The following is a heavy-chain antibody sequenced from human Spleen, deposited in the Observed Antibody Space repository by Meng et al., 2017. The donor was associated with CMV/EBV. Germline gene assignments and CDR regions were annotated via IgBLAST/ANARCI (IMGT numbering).Heavy chain of an antibody. CDR1: GLTFSSYS. D-gene: IGHD5-24*01. Sequence: LSLTCAASGLTFSSYSMSWVRQAPGKGLEWLSVLYSGGTTYYADSVKGRFTISRDNSKNTLYLQMNSLRAEDTAVYYCATGRDGNDYWGQGTLVTVSS. CDR2: LYSGGTT. J-gene: IGHJ4*02. CDR3: ATGRDGNDY. V-gene: IGHV3-53*01.